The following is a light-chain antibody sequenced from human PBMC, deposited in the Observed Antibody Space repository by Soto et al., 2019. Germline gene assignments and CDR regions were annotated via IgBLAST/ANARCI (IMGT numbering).Light chain of an antibody. Sequence: QSALTQPASVSGSPGQSITISCIGTSSNVGNYNLVSWYQQYPGRSPKLMIYGGSRRPSGISNRFSGSKSDNTVTLTISGLQAEDEATDFCCSFAGNSTLIFGGGTKLTVL. CDR3: CSFAGNSTLI. V-gene: IGLV2-23*01. CDR1: SSNVGNYNL. CDR2: GGS. J-gene: IGLJ2*01.